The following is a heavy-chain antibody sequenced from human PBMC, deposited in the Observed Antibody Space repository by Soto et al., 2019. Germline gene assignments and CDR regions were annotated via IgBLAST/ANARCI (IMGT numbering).Heavy chain of an antibody. J-gene: IGHJ5*02. CDR2: IDPSGGGT. Sequence: ASVKVSCEASGYTFTSYYMHWVRQAPGQGLEWMGIIDPSGGGTSYAQKFQGRLTMTRDTSTSTVYMELSSLRSEDTAVYYCARDRVDCSGGNCWRSVEDTWGQGTLVTVSS. CDR1: GYTFTSYY. V-gene: IGHV1-46*01. CDR3: ARDRVDCSGGNCWRSVEDT. D-gene: IGHD2-15*01.